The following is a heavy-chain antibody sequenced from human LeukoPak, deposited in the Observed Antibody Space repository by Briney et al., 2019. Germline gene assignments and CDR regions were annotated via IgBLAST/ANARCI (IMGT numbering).Heavy chain of an antibody. Sequence: GGSLRLSRAASGFTFSSYAMSWVRQAPGKGLEWVSAISGSGGSTYYADSVKGRFTISRDNSKNTLYLQMNSLRAEDTAVYYCAKVSITMVRGVITEVMYFDYWGQGTLVTVSS. CDR3: AKVSITMVRGVITEVMYFDY. CDR2: ISGSGGST. CDR1: GFTFSSYA. D-gene: IGHD3-10*01. J-gene: IGHJ4*02. V-gene: IGHV3-23*01.